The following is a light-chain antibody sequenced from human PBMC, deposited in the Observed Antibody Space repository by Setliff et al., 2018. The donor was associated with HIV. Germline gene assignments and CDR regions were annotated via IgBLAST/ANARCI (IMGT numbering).Light chain of an antibody. CDR2: EVS. CDR3: SSYTSSSTYI. Sequence: QSALAQPASVSGSPGQSITISCTGTSSDVGGYNYVSWYQHHPGKAPKLSIYEVSNRPSGLSNRFSGSKSGNTASLTISGLQAEDEADYYCSSYTSSSTYIFGTGTKVTVL. CDR1: SSDVGGYNY. V-gene: IGLV2-14*01. J-gene: IGLJ1*01.